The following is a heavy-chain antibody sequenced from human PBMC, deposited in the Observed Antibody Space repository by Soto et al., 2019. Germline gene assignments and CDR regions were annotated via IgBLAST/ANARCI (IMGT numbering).Heavy chain of an antibody. CDR3: AHSRCGGDCLQSYSSHYYYGMDV. CDR1: GFSLSTGGVG. Sequence: QITLKESGPSLVKPTQTLTLTCTFSGFSLSTGGVGVGWIRQPPGKALEWLALIYWDDDKRYSPSLRSRLTVTKDTSKNQVVLTMTIMDPVDTATYYCAHSRCGGDCLQSYSSHYYYGMDVWGQGTTVTVSS. D-gene: IGHD2-21*02. CDR2: IYWDDDK. J-gene: IGHJ6*02. V-gene: IGHV2-5*02.